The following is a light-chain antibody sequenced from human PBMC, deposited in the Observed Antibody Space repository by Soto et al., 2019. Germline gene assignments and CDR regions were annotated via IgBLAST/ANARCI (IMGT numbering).Light chain of an antibody. J-gene: IGKJ2*01. CDR1: QNINTF. Sequence: DIQMTQSPSSLSASVGDRVTITCRASQNINTFLRWYQQKPGTAPKLLIYAASTLQGGVPSRFSGSGSGTYFTLTISSLLPEDSATYYCQQSHSPPRTFGQGTKLEIK. CDR3: QQSHSPPRT. CDR2: AAS. V-gene: IGKV1-39*01.